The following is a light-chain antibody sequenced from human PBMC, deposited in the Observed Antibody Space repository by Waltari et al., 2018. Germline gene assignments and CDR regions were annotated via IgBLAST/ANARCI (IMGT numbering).Light chain of an antibody. CDR3: AAWDDSLSGFVV. V-gene: IGLV1-47*01. CDR2: RNN. Sequence: SVLNQPPSESSNPGQRILLVCYGLSSNIARNYVDGSQQLPGTAPKLLIYRNNQRPAGVPDRFSGSKSGTSASLAISGLRSEDEADYYCAAWDDSLSGFVVFGGGTKLTVL. J-gene: IGLJ2*01. CDR1: SSNIARNY.